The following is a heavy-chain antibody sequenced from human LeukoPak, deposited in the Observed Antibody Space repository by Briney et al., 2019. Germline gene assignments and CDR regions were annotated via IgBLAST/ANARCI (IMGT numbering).Heavy chain of an antibody. D-gene: IGHD6-13*01. J-gene: IGHJ5*02. V-gene: IGHV1-18*01. CDR1: GYTFTSYG. CDR2: ISAYNANT. Sequence: ASVKVSCKASGYTFTSYGISWVRQAPGQGLEWMGWISAYNANTNYAQKLQGRVTMTTDTSTSTAYMELRSLRSDDTAVYYCAREGAGIAAANWFDPWGQGTLVTVSS. CDR3: AREGAGIAAANWFDP.